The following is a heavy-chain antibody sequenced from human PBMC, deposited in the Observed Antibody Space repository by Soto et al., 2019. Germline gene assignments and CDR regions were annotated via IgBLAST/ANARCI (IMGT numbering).Heavy chain of an antibody. CDR3: ARGWGYDSTDYYYAY. CDR2: IIPIFGTA. J-gene: IGHJ4*02. Sequence: QVQLVQSGAEVRKTGSSVRVSCKASGGSFNRHTISWVRQAPGQWLEWMGGIIPIFGTANHAQKFQGRVTIIADESTSTVYMELSSLRSDDTAIYYCARGWGYDSTDYYYAYWGQGTLVIVSS. CDR1: GGSFNRHT. V-gene: IGHV1-69*01. D-gene: IGHD3-22*01.